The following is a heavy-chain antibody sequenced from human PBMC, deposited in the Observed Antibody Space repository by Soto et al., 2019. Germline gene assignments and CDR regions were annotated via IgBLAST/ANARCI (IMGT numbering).Heavy chain of an antibody. Sequence: SETMSLTWTVSDGSISNVDYCWSWIRQPPGKGLERIGYIYYSGSTYYNPSLKSRVTISVDTSKNQFSLKLNSVTVADTAVYYCVSRRGAAAPFDYWGQGTLVTVSS. D-gene: IGHD6-13*01. V-gene: IGHV4-30-4*01. CDR2: IYYSGST. J-gene: IGHJ4*02. CDR1: DGSISNVDYC. CDR3: VSRRGAAAPFDY.